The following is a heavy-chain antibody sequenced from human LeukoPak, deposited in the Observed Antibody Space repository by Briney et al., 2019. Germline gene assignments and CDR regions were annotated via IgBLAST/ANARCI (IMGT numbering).Heavy chain of an antibody. CDR1: GFTFSSYA. Sequence: GGSLRLSCAASGFTFSSYAMHWVRQAPGKGLEYVSAISSNGGSTYYANSVKGRFTISRDNSKNTLYLQMRSLRAEDMAVYYCAREHSGGAFDIWGQGTMVTVSS. CDR2: ISSNGGST. V-gene: IGHV3-64*01. D-gene: IGHD1-26*01. CDR3: AREHSGGAFDI. J-gene: IGHJ3*02.